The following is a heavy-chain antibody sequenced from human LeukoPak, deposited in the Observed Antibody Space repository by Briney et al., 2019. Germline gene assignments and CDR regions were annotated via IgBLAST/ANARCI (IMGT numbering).Heavy chain of an antibody. CDR2: INAGNGNT. J-gene: IGHJ6*02. CDR3: ASPSQYYYGMDV. Sequence: ASVKVSCKASGYTFTSYAMHWVRQAPGQRLEWMGWINAGNGNTKYSQKFQGRVTITRDTSASTAYMELGSLRSEDTAVYYCASPSQYYYGMDVWGQGTTVTVSS. V-gene: IGHV1-3*01. CDR1: GYTFTSYA. D-gene: IGHD6-6*01.